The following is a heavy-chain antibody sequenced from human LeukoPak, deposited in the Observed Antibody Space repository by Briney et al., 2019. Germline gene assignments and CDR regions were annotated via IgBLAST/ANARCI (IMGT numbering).Heavy chain of an antibody. CDR3: ARLYCSGGSCWIDY. CDR1: RLSFPSYW. CDR2: IYPGDSDT. J-gene: IGHJ4*02. Sequence: GVSLPISSHGPRLSFPSYWIGWLRPVPGKGLEWMGIIYPGDSDTRYSPSCQGQVTISADKSISTAYLQWSSLKASDTAMYYCARLYCSGGSCWIDYWGQGTLVTVSS. D-gene: IGHD2-15*01. V-gene: IGHV5-51*01.